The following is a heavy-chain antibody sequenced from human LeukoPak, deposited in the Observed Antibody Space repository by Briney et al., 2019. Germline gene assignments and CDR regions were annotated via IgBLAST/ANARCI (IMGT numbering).Heavy chain of an antibody. CDR1: GGSISSYY. D-gene: IGHD6-25*01. J-gene: IGHJ4*02. Sequence: NSSETLSLTCTVSGGSISSYYWSWIRQPPGKGLEWIGYIYYSGSTNYNPSLKSRVTISVDTSKNQFSLKLSSVTAADTAVYYCARLGMLAAADYWGQGTLVTVSS. CDR2: IYYSGST. CDR3: ARLGMLAAADY. V-gene: IGHV4-59*08.